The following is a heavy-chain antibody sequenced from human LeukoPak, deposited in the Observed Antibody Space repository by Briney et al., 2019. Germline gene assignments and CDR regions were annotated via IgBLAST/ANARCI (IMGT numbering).Heavy chain of an antibody. V-gene: IGHV3-21*01. J-gene: IGHJ4*02. CDR3: ARSDSGWSQIDY. Sequence: GGSLRLSCAASGFTFSSYSMNWVRQAPGKGLECVSSISSSSSYIYYADSVKGRFTISRDNAKNSLYLQMNSLRAEDTAVYYCARSDSGWSQIDYWGQGTLVTVSS. CDR1: GFTFSSYS. D-gene: IGHD6-19*01. CDR2: ISSSSSYI.